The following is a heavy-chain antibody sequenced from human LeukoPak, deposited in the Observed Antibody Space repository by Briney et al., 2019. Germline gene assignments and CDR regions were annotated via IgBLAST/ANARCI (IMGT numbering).Heavy chain of an antibody. D-gene: IGHD2-21*01. CDR1: GFTFSSYA. V-gene: IGHV3-23*01. Sequence: GGSLRLSCAASGFTFSSYAMTWVRQAPGQGLEWVSTIGGTGSSTYYADSVKGRFTITRDNSENTLYLQMNSLRAEDTAVYYCARDRSMFDPWGQGTLVTVSS. J-gene: IGHJ5*02. CDR3: ARDRSMFDP. CDR2: IGGTGSST.